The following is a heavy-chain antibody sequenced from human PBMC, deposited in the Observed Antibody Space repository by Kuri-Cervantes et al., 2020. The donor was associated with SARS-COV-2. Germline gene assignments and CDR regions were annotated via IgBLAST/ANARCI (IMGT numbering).Heavy chain of an antibody. Sequence: QVSCKGSGYSFTTYWIGWVRQMPGKGLEWMGIVYPGDSETRYSPSFQGQVTLSVDKSINTVYLQWNSVKASDTAMHYCARRGSGWSDYWVEGTLVTVSS. CDR3: ARRGSGWSDY. CDR1: GYSFTTYW. D-gene: IGHD6-19*01. V-gene: IGHV5-51*01. CDR2: VYPGDSET. J-gene: IGHJ4*02.